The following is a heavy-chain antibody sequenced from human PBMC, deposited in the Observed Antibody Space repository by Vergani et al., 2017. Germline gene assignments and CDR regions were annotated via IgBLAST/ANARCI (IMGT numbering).Heavy chain of an antibody. J-gene: IGHJ3*01. V-gene: IGHV4-61*02. D-gene: IGHD3-10*01. CDR1: GGSISSGSYY. CDR3: ARPVGPSAIADGYHV. CDR2: IPSSGSP. Sequence: QVQLQESGPGLVKPSQTLSLTCTVSGGSISSGSYYWSWIRQPAGKGLEWIGSIPSSGSPYYNPTLKSRLAFSVDTSKNLFSLRLKSVTATDTGMYYCARPVGPSAIADGYHVWGQGTMVTVS.